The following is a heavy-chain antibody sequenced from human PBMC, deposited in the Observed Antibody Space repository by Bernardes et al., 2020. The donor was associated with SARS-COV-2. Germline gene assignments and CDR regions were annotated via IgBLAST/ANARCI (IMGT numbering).Heavy chain of an antibody. Sequence: SLRLSCAASGFTFRNYGMHWVRQAPGKGLEWVAVVWYDGSNKYFVDSVKGRFTLSRDTSKNTVYLQMNSLRAEDTAVYYCARAPRYCSAGTCYGAFDIWGQGTMVTVSS. CDR1: GFTFRNYG. V-gene: IGHV3-33*08. CDR2: VWYDGSNK. D-gene: IGHD2-15*01. J-gene: IGHJ3*02. CDR3: ARAPRYCSAGTCYGAFDI.